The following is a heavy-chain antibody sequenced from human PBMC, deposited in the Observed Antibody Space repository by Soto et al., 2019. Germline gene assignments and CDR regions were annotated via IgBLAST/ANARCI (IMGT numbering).Heavy chain of an antibody. CDR2: IYYSGST. V-gene: IGHV4-59*01. CDR3: ARAQTQYDFWSGYSSFFDY. CDR1: GGSISSYY. J-gene: IGHJ4*02. Sequence: SETLSLSCTVSGGSISSYYWSWIRQPPWKGLEWIGYIYYSGSTNYNPSLKSRVTISVDTSKNQFSLKLSSVTAADTAVYYCARAQTQYDFWSGYSSFFDYWGQGTLVTVSS. D-gene: IGHD3-3*01.